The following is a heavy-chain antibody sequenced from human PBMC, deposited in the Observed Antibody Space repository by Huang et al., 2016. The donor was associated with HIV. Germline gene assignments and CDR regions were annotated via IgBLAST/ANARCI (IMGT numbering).Heavy chain of an antibody. Sequence: QVQLVQSGAEVEKPGASVKLSCKASGYTFTSYSIHWVRQAPGQGLEWMGWVNPGKGKTKDSQKFQGRVTITRDKSARTVYLELNSLTSEDTALFYCARGWGTRAFDFWGAGTLVTVS. CDR2: VNPGKGKT. CDR1: GYTFTSYS. CDR3: ARGWGTRAFDF. J-gene: IGHJ3*01. D-gene: IGHD3-16*01. V-gene: IGHV1-3*01.